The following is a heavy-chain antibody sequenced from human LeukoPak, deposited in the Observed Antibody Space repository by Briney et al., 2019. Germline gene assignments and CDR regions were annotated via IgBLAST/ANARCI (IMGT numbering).Heavy chain of an antibody. CDR2: IYYSGTT. CDR3: ARLDCGGDCYVDY. V-gene: IGHV4-59*08. Sequence: SETLSLTCTISGASFTSNYWSWIRQPPGKGLEWIGYIYYSGTTTYNPSLERRVTMSVDMSKTQFSLRLNSVTATDTAVYYCARLDCGGDCYVDYWGQGTLVTVSS. D-gene: IGHD2-21*02. J-gene: IGHJ4*02. CDR1: GASFTSNY.